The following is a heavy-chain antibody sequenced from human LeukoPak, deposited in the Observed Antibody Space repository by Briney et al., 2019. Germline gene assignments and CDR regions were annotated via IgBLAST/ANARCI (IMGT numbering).Heavy chain of an antibody. CDR3: ARGKQLVRSVYYYGMDV. D-gene: IGHD6-6*01. J-gene: IGHJ6*02. V-gene: IGHV1-18*01. CDR2: ISAYNGNT. Sequence: GASVKVSCKASGYTFTSYGISWVRQAPGQGLEWMGWISAYNGNTNYAQKLQGRVTMTTDTSTSTAYMELRSLRSDDTAVYYCARGKQLVRSVYYYGMDVWGQGTTVTVSS. CDR1: GYTFTSYG.